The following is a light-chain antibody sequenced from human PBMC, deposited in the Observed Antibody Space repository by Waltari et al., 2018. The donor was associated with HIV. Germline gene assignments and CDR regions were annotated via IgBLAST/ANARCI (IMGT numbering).Light chain of an antibody. CDR3: QSYDSAVSGPRV. Sequence: QSVLTQPPSVSGAPGQGVTISCTGSSYNIGAGYDVHWYRHLPGSAPKRRIYENHQRPAGVPDRFFCSSSGTSASLALSGLQADYEADYYCQSYDSAVSGPRVFGSGTKVTVL. CDR2: ENH. V-gene: IGLV1-40*01. J-gene: IGLJ1*01. CDR1: SYNIGAGYD.